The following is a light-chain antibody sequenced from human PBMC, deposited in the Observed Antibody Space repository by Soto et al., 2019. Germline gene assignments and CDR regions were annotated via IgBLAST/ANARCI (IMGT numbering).Light chain of an antibody. CDR2: GAS. CDR3: LQHHSYPQT. J-gene: IGKJ1*01. CDR1: QGIRTD. V-gene: IGKV1-17*01. Sequence: DIQMTQSPSSLSASVGDRVNISCRASQGIRTDLVWYQQRPGKAPQRLIYGASTLHSGVPTRFSGSGSGAEFTLTISSLQPEDFATYYCLQHHSYPQTFGQGTKVDIK.